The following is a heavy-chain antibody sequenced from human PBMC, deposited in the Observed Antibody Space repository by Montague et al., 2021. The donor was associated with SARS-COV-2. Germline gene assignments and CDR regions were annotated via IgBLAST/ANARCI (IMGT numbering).Heavy chain of an antibody. CDR1: GGSISSGGYY. CDR3: ARVDRIAAAPFDY. D-gene: IGHD6-13*01. J-gene: IGHJ4*02. CDR2: IYCSGST. Sequence: TLSLTCTVSGGSISSGGYYWSWIRQHPGKGLEWIGYIYCSGSTYYNPSLKSRVTISVDTSKNQFSLKLSSVTVADTAVYYCARVDRIAAAPFDYWGQGTLVTVSS. V-gene: IGHV4-31*03.